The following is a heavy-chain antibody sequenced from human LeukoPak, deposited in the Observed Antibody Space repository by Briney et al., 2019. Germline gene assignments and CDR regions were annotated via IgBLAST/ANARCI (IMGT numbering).Heavy chain of an antibody. J-gene: IGHJ6*04. Sequence: GGSLRLSCAASGFTFSSYGMHWVRQAPGKGLEWVAVISYDGSNKYYADSVKGRFTISRDNSKNTLYLQMNSLRAEDTAVYYCARGKANYGSGSDVWGKGTTVTVSS. V-gene: IGHV3-30*03. CDR2: ISYDGSNK. CDR3: ARGKANYGSGSDV. CDR1: GFTFSSYG. D-gene: IGHD3-10*01.